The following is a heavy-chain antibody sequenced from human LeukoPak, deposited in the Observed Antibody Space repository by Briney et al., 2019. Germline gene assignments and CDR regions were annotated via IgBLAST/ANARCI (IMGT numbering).Heavy chain of an antibody. Sequence: GESLRLSCAASGFTFSSYAMSWVRQAPGKGLEWVSAISGSGGSTYYADSVKGRFTISRDNSKNTLYLQMNSLRAEDTAVYYCAKGRRDAVSFDYWGQGTLVTVSS. D-gene: IGHD2-21*01. V-gene: IGHV3-23*01. CDR3: AKGRRDAVSFDY. CDR2: ISGSGGST. J-gene: IGHJ4*02. CDR1: GFTFSSYA.